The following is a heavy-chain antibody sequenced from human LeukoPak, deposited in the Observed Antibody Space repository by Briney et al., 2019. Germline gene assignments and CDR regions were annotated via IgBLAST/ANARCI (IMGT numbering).Heavy chain of an antibody. CDR2: IYYSGST. CDR1: GGSISSGSYY. V-gene: IGHV4-61*01. Sequence: SETLSLTCTVSGGSISSGSYYWSWVRQPPGKGLEWIGYIYYSGSTNYNPSLESRVTISVDTSKNQFSLKLSSVTAADTAVYYCARGGRYFDWLPLAFDPWGQGTLVTVSS. J-gene: IGHJ5*02. D-gene: IGHD3-9*01. CDR3: ARGGRYFDWLPLAFDP.